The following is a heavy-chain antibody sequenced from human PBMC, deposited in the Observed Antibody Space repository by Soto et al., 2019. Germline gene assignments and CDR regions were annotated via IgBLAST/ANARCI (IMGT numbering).Heavy chain of an antibody. J-gene: IGHJ6*02. CDR1: EFTFNTSW. V-gene: IGHV3-7*05. CDR2: IKDDGSEK. Sequence: EVQLVESGGGLVQPGGSLRLSCLASEFTFNTSWMNWVRQAPGRGLEWVANIKDDGSEKNYVDSVTGRFTISRDNAKNSLYLQMNSLRGEDTAVYFCARDWGTPGRGSAVGYYYHYGMDVWGQGTTVTVSS. D-gene: IGHD6-13*01. CDR3: ARDWGTPGRGSAVGYYYHYGMDV.